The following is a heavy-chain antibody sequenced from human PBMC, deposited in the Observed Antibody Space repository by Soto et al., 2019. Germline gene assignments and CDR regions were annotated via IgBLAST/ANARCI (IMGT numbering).Heavy chain of an antibody. CDR3: ARVPYCTNGVCGRNWFDP. D-gene: IGHD2-8*01. J-gene: IGHJ5*02. Sequence: SVKVSCKASGGTFSSYSISWVRQAPGQGLEWMGRIIPILGIANYAQKFQGRVTITADKSTSTAYMELSSLRSEDTAVYYCARVPYCTNGVCGRNWFDPWGQGTLVTVSS. V-gene: IGHV1-69*04. CDR2: IIPILGIA. CDR1: GGTFSSYS.